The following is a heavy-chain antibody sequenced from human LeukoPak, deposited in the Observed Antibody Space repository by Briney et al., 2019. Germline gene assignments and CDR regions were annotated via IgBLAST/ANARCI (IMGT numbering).Heavy chain of an antibody. CDR2: IYYSWST. J-gene: IGHJ6*03. D-gene: IGHD6-6*01. V-gene: IGHV4-39*07. CDR3: ARGSYSSSSGIYYYYYYMDV. Sequence: SETLSLTCTVSGGSISSSSYYWGWIRQPPGKGLEWIGSIYYSWSTYYNPSLKSRVTISVDTSKNQFSLKLSSVTAADTAVYYCARGSYSSSSGIYYYYYYMDVWGKGTTVTVSS. CDR1: GGSISSSSYY.